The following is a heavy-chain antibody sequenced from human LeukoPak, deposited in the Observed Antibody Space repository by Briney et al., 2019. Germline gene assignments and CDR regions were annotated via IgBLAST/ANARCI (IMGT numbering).Heavy chain of an antibody. V-gene: IGHV3-7*01. Sequence: SGGSLRLSCAASGFTFSSYWMSWVRQAPGKGLEWVANIKQDGSEKYYVDSVKGRFTISRDNAKNSLYLQMNSLRAEDTAVYYRARDGGRFYYYYGMDVWGQGTTVTVSS. D-gene: IGHD6-19*01. CDR2: IKQDGSEK. CDR1: GFTFSSYW. J-gene: IGHJ6*02. CDR3: ARDGGRFYYYYGMDV.